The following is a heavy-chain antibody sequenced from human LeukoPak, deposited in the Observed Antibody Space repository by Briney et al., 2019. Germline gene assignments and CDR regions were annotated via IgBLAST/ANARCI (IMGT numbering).Heavy chain of an antibody. CDR2: IIPIFGTA. Sequence: SVRVSCKASGGTFSSYAISWVRQAPGQGLEWMGRIIPIFGTANYAQKFQGRVTITADKSTSTAYMELSSLRSEDTAVYYCARVGDFWSGYRSVDYWGQGTLVTVSS. CDR1: GGTFSSYA. D-gene: IGHD3-3*01. CDR3: ARVGDFWSGYRSVDY. J-gene: IGHJ4*02. V-gene: IGHV1-69*06.